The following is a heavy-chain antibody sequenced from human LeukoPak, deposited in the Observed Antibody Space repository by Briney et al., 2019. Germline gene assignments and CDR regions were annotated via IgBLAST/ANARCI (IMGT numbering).Heavy chain of an antibody. J-gene: IGHJ4*02. CDR3: ARGYCSSTSCPKVGPDY. CDR2: INHGGST. D-gene: IGHD2-2*01. CDR1: GGSFSGYY. Sequence: SETLSLTCAVYGGSFSGYYWSWIRQPPGKGLEWIGEINHGGSTNYNPSLKSRVTISVDTSKNQSSLKLSSVTAADTAVYYCARGYCSSTSCPKVGPDYWGQGTLVTVSS. V-gene: IGHV4-34*01.